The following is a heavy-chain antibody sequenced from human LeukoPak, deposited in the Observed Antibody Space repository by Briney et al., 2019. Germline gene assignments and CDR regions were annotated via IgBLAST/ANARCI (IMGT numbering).Heavy chain of an antibody. CDR2: IWYDGSKK. CDR3: AAHDGDSSGYYEDY. J-gene: IGHJ4*02. V-gene: IGHV3-33*01. Sequence: SGGSLRLSCAASGFTFSSYGMHWVRQAPGKGLEWVAGIWYDGSKKYYADSVKGRFTISRDNSKNTVYLQMNSLRAEDTALYYCAAHDGDSSGYYEDYWGQGTLVTVSS. CDR1: GFTFSSYG. D-gene: IGHD3-22*01.